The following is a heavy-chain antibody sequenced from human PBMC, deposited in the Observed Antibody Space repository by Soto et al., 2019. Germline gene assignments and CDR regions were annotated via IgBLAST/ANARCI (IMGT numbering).Heavy chain of an antibody. CDR3: ASHIRGYYYYGMDV. CDR2: IYSGGST. J-gene: IGHJ6*02. Sequence: PGGSLRLSCAASGFTVSSNYMSWVRQAPGKGLEWVSVIYSGGSTYYADSVKGRFTISRDNSKNTLYLQMNSLRAEDTAVYYCASHIRGYYYYGMDVWGQGTTVTVSS. V-gene: IGHV3-66*04. CDR1: GFTVSSNY.